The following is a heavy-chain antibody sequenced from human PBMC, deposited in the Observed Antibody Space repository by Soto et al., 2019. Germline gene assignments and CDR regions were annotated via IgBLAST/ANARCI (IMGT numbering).Heavy chain of an antibody. CDR1: GFTFSNAW. CDR3: TTGGCSSTSCYTYYYYGMDV. Sequence: GGSLRLSCAASGFTFSNAWMSWVRQAPGKGLEWVGRIKSKTDGGTTDYAAPVKGRFTISRDDSKNTLYLQMNSPKTEDTAVYYCTTGGCSSTSCYTYYYYGMDVWGQGTTVTVSS. D-gene: IGHD2-2*02. CDR2: IKSKTDGGTT. J-gene: IGHJ6*02. V-gene: IGHV3-15*01.